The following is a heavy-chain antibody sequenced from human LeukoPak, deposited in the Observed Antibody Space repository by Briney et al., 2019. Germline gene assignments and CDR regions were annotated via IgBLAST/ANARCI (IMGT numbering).Heavy chain of an antibody. V-gene: IGHV3-30*02. J-gene: IGHJ6*03. CDR1: GFTFSSYG. D-gene: IGHD2-15*01. Sequence: GGSLRLSCAASGFTFSSYGMHWVRQAPGKGQEWVAFIRYDGSNKYYADSVKGRFTISRDNSKNTLYLQMNGLRADDRAVYYCAKGLKFTPGHYYYYMDGWGKGTTVTVSS. CDR3: AKGLKFTPGHYYYYMDG. CDR2: IRYDGSNK.